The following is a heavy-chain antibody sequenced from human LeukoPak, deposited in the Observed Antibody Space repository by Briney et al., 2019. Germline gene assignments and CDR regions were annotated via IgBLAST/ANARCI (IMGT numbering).Heavy chain of an antibody. V-gene: IGHV4-39*07. D-gene: IGHD4-17*01. J-gene: IGHJ5*01. CDR2: THYSGNT. CDR3: AREGAYRTYGDYSPFDF. CDR1: GDSVSSTNYY. Sequence: PLETLSLTCVVSGDSVSSTNYYWGWIRQPPGKGLEWIGTTHYSGNTYYNPSLKSRVTISLDTSKNQFSLRLNSVTAADTAVYYCAREGAYRTYGDYSPFDFWGQGTLVTVSS.